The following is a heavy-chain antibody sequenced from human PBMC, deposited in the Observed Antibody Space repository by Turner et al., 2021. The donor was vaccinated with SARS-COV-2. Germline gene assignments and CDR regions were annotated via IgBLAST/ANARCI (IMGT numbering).Heavy chain of an antibody. CDR2: ISGSGGST. CDR3: AKADRVMRVVVITLFDD. CDR1: GFTFSSYA. Sequence: EVQLLESGGGLVLPVGSLSPSCASSGFTFSSYAMSWVRQAPGKGLEWVSAISGSGGSTYYADTVKGRFTISRDKSKNTLYLQMNSLRAEDTAVYYCAKADRVMRVVVITLFDDWGQGTLVTVSS. J-gene: IGHJ4*02. D-gene: IGHD3-22*01. V-gene: IGHV3-23*01.